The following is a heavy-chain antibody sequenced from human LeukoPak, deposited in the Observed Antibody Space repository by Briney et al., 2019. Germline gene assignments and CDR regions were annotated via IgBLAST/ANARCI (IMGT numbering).Heavy chain of an antibody. J-gene: IGHJ4*02. CDR2: ISWNSVTT. CDR3: TKGKSWYYFDF. CDR1: GFIFTTYW. V-gene: IGHV3-9*01. Sequence: PGGSLRLSCAASGFIFTTYWMHWVRQVPGKGLEWVAGISWNSVTTGYGDAVKGRFTISRDNAKNSLYLQMNSLRPEDTALYYCTKGKSWYYFDFWGQGTLVTVSS. D-gene: IGHD6-13*01.